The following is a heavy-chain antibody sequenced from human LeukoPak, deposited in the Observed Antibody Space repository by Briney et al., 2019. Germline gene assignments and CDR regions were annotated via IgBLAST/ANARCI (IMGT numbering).Heavy chain of an antibody. V-gene: IGHV3-49*04. J-gene: IGHJ4*02. CDR2: IRSKNYGGTT. CDR1: GFTFGDYA. D-gene: IGHD5-12*01. CDR3: TRVIVATKDY. Sequence: GESLRLSCTGSGFTFGDYAMNWVRQAPGKGLEWVGFIRSKNYGGTTEYAASVKGRFTISRDDSRSIAYLQMNSLKTEDTAVYYCTRVIVATKDYWGQGTLVTVSS.